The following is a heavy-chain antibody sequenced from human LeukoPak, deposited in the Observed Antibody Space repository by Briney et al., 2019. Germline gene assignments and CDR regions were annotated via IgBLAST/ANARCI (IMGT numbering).Heavy chain of an antibody. CDR1: GDSIRNYY. D-gene: IGHD3-10*01. CDR2: IYYTGIT. V-gene: IGHV4-59*01. Sequence: SETLSLTCTVSGDSIRNYYWTWIRQPPGKGLEWIGYIYYTGITTYNPSLKSRVTISVDTSKNQFSLKLSSVTAADTAVYYCARDRYYGSWFDPWGQGTLVTVSS. J-gene: IGHJ5*02. CDR3: ARDRYYGSWFDP.